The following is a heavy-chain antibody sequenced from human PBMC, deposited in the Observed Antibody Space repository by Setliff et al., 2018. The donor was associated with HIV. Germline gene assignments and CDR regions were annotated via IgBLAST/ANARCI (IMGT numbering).Heavy chain of an antibody. D-gene: IGHD6-19*01. V-gene: IGHV3-20*04. Sequence: GESLKISCAVSGFTFEDYGMSWVRQAPGKGLEGVSGINWNGGSTGYVDSVKGRFTISRDNAKNSLYLQMNSLRAEDMALYYCVRDKWLVPDTFDIWGQGTMVTVS. J-gene: IGHJ3*02. CDR3: VRDKWLVPDTFDI. CDR2: INWNGGST. CDR1: GFTFEDYG.